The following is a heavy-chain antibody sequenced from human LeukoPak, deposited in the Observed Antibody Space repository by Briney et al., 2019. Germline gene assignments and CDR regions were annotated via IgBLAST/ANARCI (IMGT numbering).Heavy chain of an antibody. J-gene: IGHJ4*02. CDR3: ARERGHHFEY. Sequence: GGSLRLSCAASGFTFSDYYMSWIRQAPGKGLEWVSYIGNSVNGNNIYYADSVMGRFTISRDNAKNSLYLQMNSLRDEDTAVYYCARERGHHFEYWRQGTLVTVSS. CDR2: IGNSVNGNNI. CDR1: GFTFSDYY. V-gene: IGHV3-11*04. D-gene: IGHD6-25*01.